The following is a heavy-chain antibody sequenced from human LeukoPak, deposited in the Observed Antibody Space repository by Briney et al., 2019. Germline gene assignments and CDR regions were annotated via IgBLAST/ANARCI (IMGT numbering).Heavy chain of an antibody. D-gene: IGHD5-18*01. CDR1: GGTFSSYA. J-gene: IGHJ4*02. V-gene: IGHV1-69*13. CDR2: IIPIFGTA. CDR3: ARSWDTAMVSYFDY. Sequence: SVKVSCKASGGTFSSYAISWVRQAPGQGLEWVGGIIPIFGTANYAQKFQGRVTITADESTSTAYMELSSLRSEDTAVYYCARSWDTAMVSYFDYWGQGTLVTVSS.